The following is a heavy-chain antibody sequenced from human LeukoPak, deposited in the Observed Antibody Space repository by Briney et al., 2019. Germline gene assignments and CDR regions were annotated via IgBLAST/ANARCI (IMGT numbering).Heavy chain of an antibody. CDR2: IIPILGIA. Sequence: ASVKVSCKASGGTFSSYGISWVRQAPGQGLEWMGRIIPILGIANYAQKFQGRVTITADKSTSTAYMELSSLRSEDTAVYYCARPIYYGSGSYYNGMDVWGQGTTVTVSS. V-gene: IGHV1-69*04. CDR3: ARPIYYGSGSYYNGMDV. J-gene: IGHJ6*02. D-gene: IGHD3-10*01. CDR1: GGTFSSYG.